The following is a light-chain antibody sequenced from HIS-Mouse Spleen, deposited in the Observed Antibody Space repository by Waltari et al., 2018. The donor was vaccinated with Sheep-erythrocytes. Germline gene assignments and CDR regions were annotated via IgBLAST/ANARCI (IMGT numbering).Light chain of an antibody. CDR2: DVS. CDR1: SSAVGRYNY. V-gene: IGLV2-11*01. CDR3: CSYAGSYNHV. Sequence: QSALTQPRSVSGSPGQSVTISCTGTSSAVGRYNYVSWYQQHPGKAPKPMIYDVSKRPSGVPDRFSGSKSGNTASLTISGLQAEDEADYYCCSYAGSYNHVFATGTKVTVL. J-gene: IGLJ1*01.